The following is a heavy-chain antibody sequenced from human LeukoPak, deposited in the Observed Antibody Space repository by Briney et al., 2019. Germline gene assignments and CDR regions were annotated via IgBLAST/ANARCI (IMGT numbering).Heavy chain of an antibody. J-gene: IGHJ4*02. D-gene: IGHD2-15*01. V-gene: IGHV3-74*01. CDR1: GFTLSNHW. Sequence: GGSLRLSCAASGFTLSNHWMHWVRQAPGKGLVWVSRINSDGSSTRYADSVKGRFTVSRDNAKNTLYLQMNSLRAEDTAIYYCGRDSHCTGGNCPFDYWGQGTLVTVSS. CDR3: GRDSHCTGGNCPFDY. CDR2: INSDGSST.